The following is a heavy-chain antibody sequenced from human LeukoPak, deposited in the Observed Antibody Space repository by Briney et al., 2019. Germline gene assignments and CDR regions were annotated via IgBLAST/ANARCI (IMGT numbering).Heavy chain of an antibody. CDR3: ARPVVPAASGAFDI. Sequence: ASVKVSCKASGYTFTSYGISWVRQAPGQGLEWMGWISAYNGNTNYAQKLQGRVTMTRDTSTSTVYMELSSLRSEDTAVYYCARPVVPAASGAFDIWGQGTMVTVSS. CDR2: ISAYNGNT. CDR1: GYTFTSYG. J-gene: IGHJ3*02. V-gene: IGHV1-18*01. D-gene: IGHD2-2*01.